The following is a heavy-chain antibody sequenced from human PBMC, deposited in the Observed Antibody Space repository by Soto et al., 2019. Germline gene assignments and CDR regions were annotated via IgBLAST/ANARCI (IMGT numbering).Heavy chain of an antibody. J-gene: IGHJ4*02. Sequence: SETLSLTCNVSGGSIDRSTHYWDWLRQPPGKGLEWIGTTYYNGNAYYNPSLRSRVSMSVDTSKNQFSLKLISVTAADTAVYYCARHFVAVVIKGWGYWGQGKLVTVS. CDR1: GGSIDRSTHY. V-gene: IGHV4-39*01. CDR3: ARHFVAVVIKGWGY. D-gene: IGHD3-10*01. CDR2: TYYNGNA.